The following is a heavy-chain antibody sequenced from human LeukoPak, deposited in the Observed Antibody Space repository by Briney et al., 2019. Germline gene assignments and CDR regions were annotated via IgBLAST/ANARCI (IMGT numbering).Heavy chain of an antibody. V-gene: IGHV3-33*08. D-gene: IGHD4-17*01. CDR3: ARDPNVGYGDAYFDY. CDR1: GFTFISYT. CDR2: IWYDGSNK. J-gene: IGHJ4*02. Sequence: GGSLRLTCAASGFTFISYTMSWVRQAPGKGLEWVAVIWYDGSNKYYADSVKGRFTISRDNSKNTLYLQMNSLRAEDTAVYYCARDPNVGYGDAYFDYWGQGTLVTVSS.